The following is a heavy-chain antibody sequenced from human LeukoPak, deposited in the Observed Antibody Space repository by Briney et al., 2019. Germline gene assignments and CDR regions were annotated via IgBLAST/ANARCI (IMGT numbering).Heavy chain of an antibody. CDR2: IYHSGST. V-gene: IGHV4-4*02. D-gene: IGHD3-22*01. CDR3: ARHSGYYYARDAFDI. J-gene: IGHJ3*02. Sequence: SETLSLTCAVSGGSISSSNWWSWVRQPPGKGLEWIGEIYHSGSTNYNPSLKSRVTISVDTSKNQFSLKLSSVTAADTAVYYCARHSGYYYARDAFDIWGQGTLVTVSS. CDR1: GGSISSSNW.